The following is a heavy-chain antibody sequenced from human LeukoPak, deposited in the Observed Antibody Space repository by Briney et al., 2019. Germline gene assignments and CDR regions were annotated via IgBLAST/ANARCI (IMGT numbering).Heavy chain of an antibody. CDR2: ISYDGSNK. V-gene: IGHV3-30-3*01. Sequence: GGSLRLSCAASGFTFSSYAMHWVRQAPGKGLEWVAVISYDGSNKYYADSVKGRFTISRDNSKNTLYLQMNSLRAEDTAVYYCARVGIAAAGPFDYWGQGTLVTVSS. J-gene: IGHJ4*02. CDR1: GFTFSSYA. D-gene: IGHD6-13*01. CDR3: ARVGIAAAGPFDY.